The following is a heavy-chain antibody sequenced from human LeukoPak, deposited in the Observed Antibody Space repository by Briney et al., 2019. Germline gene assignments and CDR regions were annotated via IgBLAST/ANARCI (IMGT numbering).Heavy chain of an antibody. CDR2: IYYSGST. D-gene: IGHD3-22*01. CDR1: GGSISSSSYY. V-gene: IGHV4-39*07. CDR3: ARNYDSSGYNPADAFDI. J-gene: IGHJ3*02. Sequence: SETLSLTCTVSGGSISSSSYYWGWIRQPPGKGLEWIGSIYYSGSTYYNPSLKSRVTISVDTSKNQFSLKLSSVTAADTAVYYCARNYDSSGYNPADAFDIWGQGTMVTVSS.